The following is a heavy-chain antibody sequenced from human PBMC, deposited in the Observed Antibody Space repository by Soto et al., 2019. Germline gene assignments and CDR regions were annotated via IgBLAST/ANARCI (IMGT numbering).Heavy chain of an antibody. V-gene: IGHV3-66*01. CDR2: VYSGGST. CDR1: GFTVTTNY. J-gene: IGHJ3*02. Sequence: EVQLVESGGGLVQPGGSLRLSCAASGFTVTTNYMSWVRQPPGKGLEWVSVVYSGGSTYYADSVKGRFTVSRDNSKNTVDLQMSSLRAEDTAVYYCARDFARKNDAFDIWGQGTVVTVSS. CDR3: ARDFARKNDAFDI.